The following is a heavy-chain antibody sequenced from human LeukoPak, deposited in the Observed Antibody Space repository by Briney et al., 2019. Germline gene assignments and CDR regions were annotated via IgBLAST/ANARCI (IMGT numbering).Heavy chain of an antibody. CDR3: ARLSGTTVTVDY. D-gene: IGHD4-11*01. Sequence: PGGSLRLSCAASGFTFSSYAMSWVRQAPGKGLEWVSAISGSGGSTYYADSVKGRFTISRDNAKNSLYLQMNSLRAEDTAVYYCARLSGTTVTVDYWGQGTLVTVSS. J-gene: IGHJ4*02. CDR1: GFTFSSYA. CDR2: ISGSGGST. V-gene: IGHV3-23*01.